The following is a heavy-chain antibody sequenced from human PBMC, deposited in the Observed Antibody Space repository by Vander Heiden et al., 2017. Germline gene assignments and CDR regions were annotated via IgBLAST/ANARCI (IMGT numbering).Heavy chain of an antibody. CDR1: GFTFSNAR. D-gene: IGHD2-21*02. J-gene: IGHJ4*02. CDR3: TTGSLVVETGSEDH. CDR2: MKSKTHGGTA. Sequence: EVQLVESGGGLVMPGGSLRLSFAASGFTFSNARLSWFRQTPGKGLEWVGRMKSKTHGGTADYAAPVKGRFTISRDDSRNTLYLQMNSLKVEDTAVYYCTTGSLVVETGSEDHWGQGTLVTVSS. V-gene: IGHV3-15*01.